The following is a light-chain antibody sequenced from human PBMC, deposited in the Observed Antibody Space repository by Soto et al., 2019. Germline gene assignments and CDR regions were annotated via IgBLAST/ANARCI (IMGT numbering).Light chain of an antibody. CDR1: SSNIGADYV. Sequence: QSALTQPPSVSGAPGQRVTISCTGTSSNIGADYVVHWYQQLPGTAPKLLIYGNSNRPSGVPDRFSGSNSGTSASLAIAGLQAEDEADYYCQSYDSSLSGYVFGTGTQLTVL. V-gene: IGLV1-40*01. CDR3: QSYDSSLSGYV. J-gene: IGLJ1*01. CDR2: GNS.